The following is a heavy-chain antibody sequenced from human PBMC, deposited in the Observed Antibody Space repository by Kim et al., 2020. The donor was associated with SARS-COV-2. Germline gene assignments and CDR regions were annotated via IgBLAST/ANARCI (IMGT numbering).Heavy chain of an antibody. Sequence: GGSLRLSCAASGFTFSSYWMSWVRQAPGKWLEWVANIKQDGSEKYYVDSVKGRFTTSKDNAKNSLDLQMSSLRAEDTAVYYCARAASCSGTSCFDYWGQGTLVTVSS. D-gene: IGHD2-2*01. CDR3: ARAASCSGTSCFDY. CDR1: GFTFSSYW. V-gene: IGHV3-7*03. J-gene: IGHJ4*02. CDR2: IKQDGSEK.